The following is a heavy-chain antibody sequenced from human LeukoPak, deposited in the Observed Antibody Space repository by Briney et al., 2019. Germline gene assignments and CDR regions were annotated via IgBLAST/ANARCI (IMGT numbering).Heavy chain of an antibody. J-gene: IGHJ5*02. CDR2: LYYSGST. CDR3: ARGTLEWLLSAHNWFDP. Sequence: SETLSLTCSASGGSISSYHWSWIRQPPGKGLEWIGYLYYSGSTNYNLSLKSRVTMSVDTSKNQFSLKLSSVTAADTAVYYCARGTLEWLLSAHNWFDPWGQGTLVTVSS. CDR1: GGSISSYH. D-gene: IGHD3-3*01. V-gene: IGHV4-59*12.